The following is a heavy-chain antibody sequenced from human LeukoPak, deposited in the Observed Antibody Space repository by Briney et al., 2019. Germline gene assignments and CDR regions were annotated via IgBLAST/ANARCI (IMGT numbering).Heavy chain of an antibody. D-gene: IGHD3-16*01. CDR2: IKQDGSER. CDR1: GFTFSNYY. V-gene: IGHV3-7*01. Sequence: GGSLRLSCAASGFTFSNYYMSWVRRAPGKGLEWVANIKQDGSERFYGDSVTGRFTISRDNAKNSLYLQMNNLRPDDTAFYFCVKEGVEYSYSYGDYWGQGTLVTVSS. CDR3: VKEGVEYSYSYGDY. J-gene: IGHJ4*02.